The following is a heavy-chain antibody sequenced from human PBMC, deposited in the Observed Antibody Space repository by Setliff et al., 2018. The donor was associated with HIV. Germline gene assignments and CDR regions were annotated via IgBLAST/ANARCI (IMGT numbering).Heavy chain of an antibody. CDR1: GYTFTGYY. Sequence: GASVKVSCKASGYTFTGYYMHWVRQAPGQGLEWMGRINPSSGGTNYAQKFQGRVTMTRDTSISTAYMELSRLRSDDTAVYYCARGPRCTNGVCYYYFDYWGQGTLVTVSS. CDR3: ARGPRCTNGVCYYYFDY. CDR2: INPSSGGT. D-gene: IGHD2-8*01. J-gene: IGHJ4*02. V-gene: IGHV1-2*06.